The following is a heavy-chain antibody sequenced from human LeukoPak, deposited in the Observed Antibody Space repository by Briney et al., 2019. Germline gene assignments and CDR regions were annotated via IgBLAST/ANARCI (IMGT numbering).Heavy chain of an antibody. CDR3: ARDPASMIVVVISNYYYGMDV. J-gene: IGHJ6*02. V-gene: IGHV1-2*06. Sequence: AASVKVSCKASGYTFTGYYMHWVRQAPGQGLEWMGRINPNSGGTNYAQKFQGRVTMTRDTSISTAYMELSRLRSDDTAVYYCARDPASMIVVVISNYYYGMDVWGQGTTVTVSS. CDR1: GYTFTGYY. D-gene: IGHD3-22*01. CDR2: INPNSGGT.